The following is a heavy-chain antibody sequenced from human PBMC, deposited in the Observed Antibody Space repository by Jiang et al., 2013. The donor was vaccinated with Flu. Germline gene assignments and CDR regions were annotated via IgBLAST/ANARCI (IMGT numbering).Heavy chain of an antibody. V-gene: IGHV3-13*01. CDR3: ARAHGSSGWSGYYYYGMDV. CDR2: IGTAGDT. D-gene: IGHD6-19*01. J-gene: IGHJ6*02. Sequence: SAIGTAGDTYYPGSVKGRFTISRENAKNSLYLQMNSLRAGDTAVYYCARAHGSSGWSGYYYYGMDVWGQGTTVTVSS.